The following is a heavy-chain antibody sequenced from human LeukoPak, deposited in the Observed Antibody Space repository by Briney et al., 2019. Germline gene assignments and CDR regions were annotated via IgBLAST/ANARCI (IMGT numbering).Heavy chain of an antibody. CDR3: ARNQDYGGFDF. D-gene: IGHD4-17*01. CDR1: GFTVSSNY. CDR2: IYSGGGK. J-gene: IGHJ4*02. Sequence: GGSLRLSCTASGFTVSSNYMSWVRQAPGKGLEWVSVIYSGGGKYYADSVKGRFTVSRDNSKNTLYLQMNSLRVDDTAMYYCARNQDYGGFDFWGQGTVVTVSS. V-gene: IGHV3-66*01.